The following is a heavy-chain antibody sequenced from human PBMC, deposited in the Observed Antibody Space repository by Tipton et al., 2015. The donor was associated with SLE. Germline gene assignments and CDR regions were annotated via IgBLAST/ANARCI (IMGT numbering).Heavy chain of an antibody. V-gene: IGHV4-31*03. CDR2: IHHSGST. CDR1: GGSISSGDYY. J-gene: IGHJ4*02. D-gene: IGHD5-12*01. Sequence: TLSLTCTVSGGSISSGDYYWNWIRQHPEKGLEWIGYIHHSGSTDYNPSLKSRLTTSLGTSKTQFSLRLTSVTAADTAVYYCARGGVGGYDYFDYWGQGTRVTVSS. CDR3: ARGGVGGYDYFDY.